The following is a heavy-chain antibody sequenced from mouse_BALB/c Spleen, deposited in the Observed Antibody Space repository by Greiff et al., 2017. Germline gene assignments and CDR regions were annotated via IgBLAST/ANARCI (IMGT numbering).Heavy chain of an antibody. V-gene: IGHV1-4*01. CDR2: INPSSGYT. CDR3: ARPGRDYFDD. Sequence: QVQLKQSGAELARPGASVKMSCKASGYTFTSYTMHWVKQRPGQGLEWIGYINPSSGYTNYNQKFKDKATLTADKSSSTPYMQLSSLTSEDSAVYYCARPGRDYFDDWGQGTTLTVSS. CDR1: GYTFTSYT. J-gene: IGHJ2*01.